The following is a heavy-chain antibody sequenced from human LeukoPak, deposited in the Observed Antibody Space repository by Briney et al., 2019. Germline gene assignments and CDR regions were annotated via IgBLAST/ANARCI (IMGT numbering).Heavy chain of an antibody. Sequence: PSETLSLTCAVYGGSFSGYYWSWIRQPPGKGLEWIGEINHSGSTNYNPSLKSRVTISVDTSKNQFSLKLSSVTAADTAVYYCARVPGGKTAGITMVRGVISRVMDVWGRGTTVTVSS. CDR1: GGSFSGYY. V-gene: IGHV4-34*01. D-gene: IGHD3-10*01. J-gene: IGHJ6*03. CDR3: ARVPGGKTAGITMVRGVISRVMDV. CDR2: INHSGST.